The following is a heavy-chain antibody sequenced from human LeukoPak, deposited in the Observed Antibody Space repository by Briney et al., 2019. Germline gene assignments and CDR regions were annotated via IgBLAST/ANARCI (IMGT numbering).Heavy chain of an antibody. J-gene: IGHJ4*02. CDR2: ISGSGSDT. CDR3: ARLVWRDRNFDY. CDR1: GFTFSGYA. D-gene: IGHD1-14*01. V-gene: IGHV3-23*01. Sequence: PGGSLRLSCAGSGFTFSGYAMSWVRHAPGKGLEWVSAISGSGSDTFYADSVKGRFTISRDNSKNTLYLQMKSLRAEDTAVYYCARLVWRDRNFDYWGQGTLLTVSS.